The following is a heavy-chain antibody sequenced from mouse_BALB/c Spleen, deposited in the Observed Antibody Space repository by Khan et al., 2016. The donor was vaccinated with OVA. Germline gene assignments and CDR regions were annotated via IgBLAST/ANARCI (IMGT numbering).Heavy chain of an antibody. V-gene: IGHV3-6*02. D-gene: IGHD2-3*01. CDR1: DYSITSGFY. CDR3: ERGYAGYYFAY. J-gene: IGHJ3*01. Sequence: EVQLQESGPGLVKPSQSLSLTCSVTDYSITSGFYWNWIRQFPGNKLEWMGYISYDGSNNYNPSLKNRISITRDTSKNQFFLNLNSVTTEDTATYFCERGYAGYYFAYWGQGTLITVSA. CDR2: ISYDGSN.